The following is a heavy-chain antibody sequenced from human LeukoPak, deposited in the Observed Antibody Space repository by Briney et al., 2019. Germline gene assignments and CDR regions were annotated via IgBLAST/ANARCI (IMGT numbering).Heavy chain of an antibody. J-gene: IGHJ4*02. Sequence: PSETLSLTCTVSGGSISSYYWSWIRQPPGKGLEWIGYIYYSGSTNYNPSLKSRVTISVDTSKNQFSLKLSSVTAADTAVHYCARRDWNDAHFDYWGQGTLVTVSS. CDR2: IYYSGST. V-gene: IGHV4-59*08. CDR1: GGSISSYY. CDR3: ARRDWNDAHFDY. D-gene: IGHD1-1*01.